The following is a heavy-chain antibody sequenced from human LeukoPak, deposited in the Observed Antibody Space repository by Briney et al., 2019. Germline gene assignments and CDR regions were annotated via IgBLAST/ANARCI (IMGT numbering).Heavy chain of an antibody. CDR1: GGTFSSYA. Sequence: ASVKVSCKASGGTFSSYAISWVRQAPGQGLEWMGRIIPILGIANYAQKLQGRVTMTTDTSTSTAYMELRSLRSDDTAVYYCASVRIAAAGTVGDYWGQGTLVTVSS. D-gene: IGHD6-13*01. CDR2: IIPILGIA. J-gene: IGHJ4*02. CDR3: ASVRIAAAGTVGDY. V-gene: IGHV1-69*04.